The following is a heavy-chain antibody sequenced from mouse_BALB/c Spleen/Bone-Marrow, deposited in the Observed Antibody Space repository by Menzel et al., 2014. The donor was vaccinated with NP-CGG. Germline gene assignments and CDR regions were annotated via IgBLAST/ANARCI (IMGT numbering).Heavy chain of an antibody. V-gene: IGHV1-69*02. CDR2: IDPSDSYS. CDR1: GYTFTNYW. Sequence: QVQLQQSGAELVKPGASVKLSCKASGYTFTNYWMHWVKQRPGQGLEWIGEIDPSDSYSNYNQNFKGKATLTVDKSSSTAYMQLTSLTSEDSAVYYCARGVVYYYAMDYWGQGTSVTVPS. CDR3: ARGVVYYYAMDY. J-gene: IGHJ4*01.